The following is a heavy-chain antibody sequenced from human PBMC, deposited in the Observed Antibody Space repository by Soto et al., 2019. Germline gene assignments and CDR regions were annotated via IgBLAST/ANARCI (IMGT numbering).Heavy chain of an antibody. D-gene: IGHD3-22*01. CDR3: ERGSDSRLPAFDI. J-gene: IGHJ3*02. Sequence: ASVKVSCKASGYTFTSYYMHWVRQAPGQGLEWMGIINPSGGSTSYAQKFQGRVTMTRDTSTSTVYMELSSLRSEDTSVYYCERGSDSRLPAFDIWGQGTMVTVS. CDR1: GYTFTSYY. CDR2: INPSGGST. V-gene: IGHV1-46*01.